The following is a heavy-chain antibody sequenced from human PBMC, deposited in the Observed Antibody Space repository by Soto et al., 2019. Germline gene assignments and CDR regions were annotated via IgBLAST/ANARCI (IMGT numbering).Heavy chain of an antibody. CDR3: ARSTRSWFDP. CDR1: GGSISSYY. J-gene: IGHJ5*02. V-gene: IGHV4-59*08. Sequence: SETLSLTCTVSGGSISSYYWSWIRQPPGKGLEWIGYIYYSGSTNYNPSLKSRVTISVDTSKNQFSLKLSSVTATDTAVYYCARSTRSWFDPWGQGTLVTVSS. CDR2: IYYSGST.